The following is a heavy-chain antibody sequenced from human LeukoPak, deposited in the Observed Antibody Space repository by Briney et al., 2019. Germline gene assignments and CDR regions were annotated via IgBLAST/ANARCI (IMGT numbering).Heavy chain of an antibody. CDR1: GFTFSSYA. J-gene: IGHJ4*02. D-gene: IGHD1-20*01. CDR2: IYSGGST. V-gene: IGHV3-23*03. Sequence: GGSLRLSCAASGFTFSSYAMSWVRQAPGKGLEWVSVIYSGGSTYYADSVKGRFTISRDNSKNTLYLQMNSLRAEDTAVYYCAKPQTRITGQFDYWGQGTLVTVSS. CDR3: AKPQTRITGQFDY.